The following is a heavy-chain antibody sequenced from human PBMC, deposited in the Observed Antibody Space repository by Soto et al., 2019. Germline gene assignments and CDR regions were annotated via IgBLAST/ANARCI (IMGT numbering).Heavy chain of an antibody. D-gene: IGHD2-15*01. CDR2: ISGSGGSK. Sequence: PGGSLRLSCAASGFTFSSYAMSWVRQAPGKGLKWVSAISGSGGSKYNADSVKGRFTISRDNSKTTLNLQIKNLKAEDTAVYYCAKDRQPDGIWTFDYWGRGTLVTVSS. J-gene: IGHJ4*02. V-gene: IGHV3-23*01. CDR3: AKDRQPDGIWTFDY. CDR1: GFTFSSYA.